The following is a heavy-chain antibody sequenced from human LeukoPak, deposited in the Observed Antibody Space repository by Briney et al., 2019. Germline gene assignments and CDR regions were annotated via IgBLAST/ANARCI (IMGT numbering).Heavy chain of an antibody. J-gene: IGHJ2*01. V-gene: IGHV3-23*01. CDR1: GFTFNDYG. CDR3: AKGSVWYFDL. CDR2: ISGSGGST. Sequence: PGGSLRLSCTVSGFTFNDYGMHWVRQAPGKGLEWVSAISGSGGSTYYADSVKGRFTISRDNSKNTLYLQMNSLRAEDTAVYYCAKGSVWYFDLWGRGTLVTVSS.